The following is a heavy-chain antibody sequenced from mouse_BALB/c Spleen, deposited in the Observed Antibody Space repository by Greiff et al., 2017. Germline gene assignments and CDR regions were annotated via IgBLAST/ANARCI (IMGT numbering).Heavy chain of an antibody. J-gene: IGHJ4*01. CDR3: ARTTTATDYYAMDY. CDR2: ISYSGST. D-gene: IGHD1-2*01. Sequence: EVHLVESGPGLVKPSQSLSLTCTVTGYSITSDYAWNWIRQFPGNKLEWMGYISYSGSTSYNPSLKSRISITRDTSKNQFFLQLNSVTTEDTATYYCARTTTATDYYAMDYWGQGTSVTVSS. CDR1: GYSITSDYA. V-gene: IGHV3-2*02.